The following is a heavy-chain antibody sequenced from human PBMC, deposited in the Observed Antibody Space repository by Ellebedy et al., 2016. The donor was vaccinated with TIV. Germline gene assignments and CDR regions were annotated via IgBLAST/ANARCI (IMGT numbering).Heavy chain of an antibody. V-gene: IGHV4-59*12. CDR2: IYYSET. CDR1: GGSISGYY. D-gene: IGHD3-10*01. Sequence: MPSETLSLTCTVSGGSISGYYWSWIRQPPGKGLEWIGYIYYSETDYNPSLKIPVTISVYTSKNQFSLKVNSVTAADTAVYYCARGVQLYGSGTYQEDYWGQGTLVTVSS. CDR3: ARGVQLYGSGTYQEDY. J-gene: IGHJ4*02.